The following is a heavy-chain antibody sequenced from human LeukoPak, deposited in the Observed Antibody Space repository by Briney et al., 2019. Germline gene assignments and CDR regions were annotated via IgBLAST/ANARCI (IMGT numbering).Heavy chain of an antibody. V-gene: IGHV1-24*01. CDR1: GYTLTELS. Sequence: ASVKVSCKVSGYTLTELSMHWVRQAPGKGLEWIGGFDPEDGETIYAQKFQGRVTMTEDTSTDTAYMELSSLRSEDTAVYYCATVGGPTRYYDILTGYYETYYYYGMDVWGQGTTVTVSS. J-gene: IGHJ6*02. CDR3: ATVGGPTRYYDILTGYYETYYYYGMDV. CDR2: FDPEDGET. D-gene: IGHD3-9*01.